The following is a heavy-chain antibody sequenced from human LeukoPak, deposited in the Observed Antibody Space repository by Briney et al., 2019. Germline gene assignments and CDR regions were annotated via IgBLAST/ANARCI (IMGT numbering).Heavy chain of an antibody. D-gene: IGHD6-13*01. CDR1: GGSFSGYY. J-gene: IGHJ4*02. CDR2: INHSGST. V-gene: IGHV4-34*01. CDR3: ARRQGRRVAAAGNFDY. Sequence: PSETLSLTCAVYGGSFSGYYWSWIRQPPGKGLEWIGEINHSGSTNYNPSLKSRVTISVDTSKNQFSLKLSSVTAADTAVYYCARRQGRRVAAAGNFDYWGQGTLVTVSS.